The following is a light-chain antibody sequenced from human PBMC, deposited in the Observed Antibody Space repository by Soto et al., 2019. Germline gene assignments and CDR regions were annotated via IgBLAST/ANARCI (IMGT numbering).Light chain of an antibody. CDR2: EVS. CDR1: RLDVGSYNL. CDR3: CSYGGSYV. Sequence: SVLTQPAPVSWAPWQAITISRTGTRLDVGSYNLVSWYQQHPGKAPKVMIYEVSKRPSGVSNRFSGSKSGNTASLTISGLQAEDEADYSCCSYGGSYVFGPGTKVTVL. J-gene: IGLJ1*01. V-gene: IGLV2-23*02.